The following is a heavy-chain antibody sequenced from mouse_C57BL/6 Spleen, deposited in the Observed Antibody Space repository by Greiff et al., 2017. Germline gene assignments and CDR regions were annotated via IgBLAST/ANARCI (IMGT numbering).Heavy chain of an antibody. CDR1: GYAFSSSW. CDR2: IYPGDGDT. Sequence: QVQLQQSGAELVKPGASVKISCKASGYAFSSSWMNWVKQRPGKGLEWIGQIYPGDGDTNYNGKFKGKATLTADKSSSTAYMQLSSLTSEDSAVYFCARTDGSSAMDDWGQGTSVTVFS. D-gene: IGHD1-1*01. CDR3: ARTDGSSAMDD. V-gene: IGHV1-80*01. J-gene: IGHJ4*01.